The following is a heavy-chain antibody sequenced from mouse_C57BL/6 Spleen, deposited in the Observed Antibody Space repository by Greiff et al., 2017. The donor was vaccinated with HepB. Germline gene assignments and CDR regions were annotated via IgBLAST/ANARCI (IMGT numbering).Heavy chain of an antibody. D-gene: IGHD2-4*01. CDR2: IYPGDGDT. V-gene: IGHV1-82*01. CDR3: ARGGYDYDEGYSDV. J-gene: IGHJ1*03. CDR1: GYAFSSSW. Sequence: QVQLKESGPELVKPGASVKISCKASGYAFSSSWMNWVKQRPGKGLEWIGRIYPGDGDTNYNGKFKGKATLTADKSSSTAYMQLSSLTSEDSAVYFCARGGYDYDEGYSDVWGTGTTVTVSS.